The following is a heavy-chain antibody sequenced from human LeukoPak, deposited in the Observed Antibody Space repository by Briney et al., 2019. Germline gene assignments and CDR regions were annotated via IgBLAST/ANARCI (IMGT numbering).Heavy chain of an antibody. CDR3: ARGGSGWNYYYYYMDV. D-gene: IGHD6-19*01. CDR2: IYTSGST. V-gene: IGHV4-61*02. Sequence: SQTLSLTCTVSGGSISSGSYYWSWIRQPAGKGLEWIGRIYTSGSTNYNPSLKSRVTISVDTSKNQFSLKLSSVTAADTAVYYCARGGSGWNYYYYYMDVWGKGTTVTISS. CDR1: GGSISSGSYY. J-gene: IGHJ6*03.